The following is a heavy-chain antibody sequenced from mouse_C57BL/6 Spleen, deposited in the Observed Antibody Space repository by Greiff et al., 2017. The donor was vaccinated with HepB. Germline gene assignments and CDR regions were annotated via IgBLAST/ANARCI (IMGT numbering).Heavy chain of an antibody. D-gene: IGHD2-5*01. V-gene: IGHV1-69*01. Sequence: QVQLQQPGAELVMPGASVKLSCKASGYTFTSYWMHWVKQRPGQGLEWIGEIDPSDSYTNYNQKFKGKSTLTVDKSSSTAYRQLSSLTSEDSAVYYCARGGGYSNYGFDYWGQGTTLTVSS. J-gene: IGHJ2*01. CDR2: IDPSDSYT. CDR1: GYTFTSYW. CDR3: ARGGGYSNYGFDY.